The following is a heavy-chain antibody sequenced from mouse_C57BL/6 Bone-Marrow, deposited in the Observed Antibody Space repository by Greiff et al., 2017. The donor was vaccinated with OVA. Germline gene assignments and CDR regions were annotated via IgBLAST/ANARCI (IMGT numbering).Heavy chain of an antibody. D-gene: IGHD1-1*01. Sequence: VKLQQPGAELVKPGASVKLSCKASGYTFTSYWMQWVKQRPGQGLEWIGEIDPSDSYTNYNQKFKGKATLTVDTSSSTAYMQLSSLTSEDSAVYYCARATTPWGQGTTLTVSS. CDR3: ARATTP. V-gene: IGHV1-50*01. CDR2: IDPSDSYT. J-gene: IGHJ2*01. CDR1: GYTFTSYW.